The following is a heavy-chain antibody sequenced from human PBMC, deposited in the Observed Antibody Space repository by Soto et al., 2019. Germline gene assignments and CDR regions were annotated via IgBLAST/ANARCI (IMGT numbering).Heavy chain of an antibody. Sequence: QVQLQESGPGLVKTSGTLSLTCAVSGGSISSSHWWTWVRQPPGMGLEWIGGIYHSGSTNYNPSLKTRVTISLDKSMNQCSLRLTSVTAADTAMYFCAREDSGYDNYYYYGLDVWGQGTTVTVSS. CDR3: AREDSGYDNYYYYGLDV. V-gene: IGHV4-4*02. CDR2: IYHSGST. CDR1: GGSISSSHW. D-gene: IGHD5-12*01. J-gene: IGHJ6*02.